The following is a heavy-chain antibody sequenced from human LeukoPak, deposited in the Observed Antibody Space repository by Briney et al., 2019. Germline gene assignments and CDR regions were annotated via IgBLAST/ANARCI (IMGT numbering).Heavy chain of an antibody. CDR1: GGSIRSGDYS. Sequence: SQTLSLTCTVSGGSIRSGDYSWSWIRQPPGKGLEWIGYIYYSGSTYYNPSLKSRVTITGDTSKNQFSLNLSSVTAADTAVYYCATDRARGGDSFDYWGQGTLVTVSS. V-gene: IGHV4-30-4*01. CDR3: ATDRARGGDSFDY. CDR2: IYYSGST. D-gene: IGHD3-10*01. J-gene: IGHJ4*02.